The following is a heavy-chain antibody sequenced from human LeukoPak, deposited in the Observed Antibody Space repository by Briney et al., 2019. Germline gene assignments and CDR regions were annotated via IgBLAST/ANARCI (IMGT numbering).Heavy chain of an antibody. V-gene: IGHV5-51*01. J-gene: IGHJ5*02. D-gene: IGHD2-2*02. Sequence: GESLKISCKGSGYSFTSYWIGWVRQMPGKGLEWMGIIYPGDSDTRYSPSFQDQVTISADKSISTAYLQWSSLKASDTAMYYCARLVGYCSSTSCYTIARNWFDPWGQGTLVTVSS. CDR1: GYSFTSYW. CDR3: ARLVGYCSSTSCYTIARNWFDP. CDR2: IYPGDSDT.